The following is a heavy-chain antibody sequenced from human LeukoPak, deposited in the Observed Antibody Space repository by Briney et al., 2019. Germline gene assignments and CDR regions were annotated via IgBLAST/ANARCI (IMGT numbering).Heavy chain of an antibody. CDR3: ARFSPVYNYMDV. CDR2: IYFSGST. J-gene: IGHJ6*03. CDR1: GASISSYS. Sequence: SETLSLTCTVSGASISSYSWSWIRQPPGKGLQWIGYIYFSGSTKYNPSLKSRLTISAATSRNQSSLKLSSVTAADTAIYYCARFSPVYNYMDVWGKGTTVIVSS. V-gene: IGHV4-59*01.